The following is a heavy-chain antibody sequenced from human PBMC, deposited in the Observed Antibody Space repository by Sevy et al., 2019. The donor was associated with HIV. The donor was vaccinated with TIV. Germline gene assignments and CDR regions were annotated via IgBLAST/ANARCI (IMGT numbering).Heavy chain of an antibody. V-gene: IGHV3-21*01. D-gene: IGHD6-13*01. CDR1: GFTFSSYS. J-gene: IGHJ6*02. CDR3: ARDQASSSWYLYHYGMDV. CDR2: ISSSSSYI. Sequence: GGSLRLSCAASGFTFSSYSMNWVRQAPGKGLEWVSSISSSSSYIYYADSVKGRFTISRDNAKNSLYLQMNSLRAEDTAVYYCARDQASSSWYLYHYGMDVWGQGTTVTVSS.